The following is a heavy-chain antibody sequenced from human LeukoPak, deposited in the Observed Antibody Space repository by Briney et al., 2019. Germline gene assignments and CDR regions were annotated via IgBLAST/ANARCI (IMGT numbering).Heavy chain of an antibody. CDR3: ARDTSGSYLDY. CDR2: ITSSSGYT. J-gene: IGHJ4*02. D-gene: IGHD1-26*01. CDR1: GFTFSDHY. Sequence: GGSLRLSCAASGFTFSDHYMAWIRQAPGKGLEWASYITSSSGYTNYADSVKGRFTISRDNAKNSLYLQMNSLRAEDTAVYYCARDTSGSYLDYWGQGTLVTVSS. V-gene: IGHV3-11*06.